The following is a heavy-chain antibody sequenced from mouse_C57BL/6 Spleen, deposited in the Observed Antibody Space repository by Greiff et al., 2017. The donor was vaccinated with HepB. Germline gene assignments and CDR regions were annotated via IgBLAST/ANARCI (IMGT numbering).Heavy chain of an antibody. CDR1: GYTFTSYW. CDR3: ARRGASITTVVEDFDY. D-gene: IGHD1-1*01. V-gene: IGHV1-72*01. CDR2: IDPNSGGT. J-gene: IGHJ2*01. Sequence: QVQLQQPGAELVKPGASVKLSCKASGYTFTSYWMHWVKQRPGRGLEWIGRIDPNSGGTKYNEKFKSKATLTVDKPSSTAYMQLSSLTSEDSAVYYFARRGASITTVVEDFDYWGQGTTLTVSS.